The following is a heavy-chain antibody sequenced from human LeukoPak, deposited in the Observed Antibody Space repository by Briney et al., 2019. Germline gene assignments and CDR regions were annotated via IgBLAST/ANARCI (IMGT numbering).Heavy chain of an antibody. D-gene: IGHD1-1*01. Sequence: GGSLRLSCAASGFTFSNYAMHWVRQAPGKGLEWVAVISFDTTKEYFGKSVKGRFTISRDNSKATLYLQMLRLRIEDTALYFCARFKVGTNTTQKNAFDIWGRGTVVAVSS. CDR2: ISFDTTKE. V-gene: IGHV3-30*01. CDR3: ARFKVGTNTTQKNAFDI. J-gene: IGHJ3*02. CDR1: GFTFSNYA.